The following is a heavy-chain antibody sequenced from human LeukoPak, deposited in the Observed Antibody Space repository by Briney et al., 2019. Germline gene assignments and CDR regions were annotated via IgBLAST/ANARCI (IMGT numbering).Heavy chain of an antibody. CDR3: ARVPVPAPRRGLYFDY. J-gene: IGHJ4*02. D-gene: IGHD2-2*01. CDR1: GYYFSGHD. V-gene: IGHV1-2*02. CDR2: INLNSGDT. Sequence: EASVKVSCKAYGYYFSGHDIYWVRQAPGQGLEWMGWINLNSGDTYYAQNFQGRFSITSDTSKSTTYMDLASLAPDDTAVYYCARVPVPAPRRGLYFDYWGQGTLITVSS.